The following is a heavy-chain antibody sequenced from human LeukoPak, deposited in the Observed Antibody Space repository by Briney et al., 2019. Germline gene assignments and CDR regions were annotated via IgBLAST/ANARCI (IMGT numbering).Heavy chain of an antibody. CDR2: ISYDGSTK. Sequence: GGSLRLSCAASGFTFSNFAMHWVRQAPGKGLEWVALISYDGSTKYNEDSVKGRFTISRDDSKNTLYLQMNSLRAEDTAVYYCARPYLEWSLKFYMDVWGKGTTVTVSS. CDR3: ARPYLEWSLKFYMDV. J-gene: IGHJ6*03. D-gene: IGHD3-3*02. V-gene: IGHV3-30*04. CDR1: GFTFSNFA.